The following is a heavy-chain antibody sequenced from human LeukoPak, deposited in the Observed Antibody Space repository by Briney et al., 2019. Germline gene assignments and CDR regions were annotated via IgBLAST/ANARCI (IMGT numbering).Heavy chain of an antibody. J-gene: IGHJ4*02. V-gene: IGHV1-2*02. CDR2: INPNSGGT. D-gene: IGHD3-3*01. Sequence: ASVKVSCKASGYTFTGYYMHWVRQAPGQGLEWMGWINPNSGGTNYAQKFQGRVTMTRDTSISTAYMELSRLRSDDTAVYYCARDKFKDFWSGXKGSDYWGQGTLVTVSS. CDR3: ARDKFKDFWSGXKGSDY. CDR1: GYTFTGYY.